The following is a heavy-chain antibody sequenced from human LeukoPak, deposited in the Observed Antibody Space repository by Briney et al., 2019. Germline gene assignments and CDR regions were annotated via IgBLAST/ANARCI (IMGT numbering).Heavy chain of an antibody. V-gene: IGHV4-34*01. D-gene: IGHD6-19*01. J-gene: IGHJ5*02. CDR3: ARAGYSSGWPRWFDP. CDR2: INHSGST. Sequence: PSETLSLTCAVHGGSFSGYYWSSIRQPPGKGLEWIGEINHSGSTNYNPSLKSRVTISVDTSKNQFSLKLSSVTAADTAVYYCARAGYSSGWPRWFDPWGQGTLVTVSS. CDR1: GGSFSGYY.